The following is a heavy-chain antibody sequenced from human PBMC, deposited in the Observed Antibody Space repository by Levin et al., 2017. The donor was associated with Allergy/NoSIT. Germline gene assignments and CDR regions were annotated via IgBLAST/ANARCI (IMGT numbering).Heavy chain of an antibody. V-gene: IGHV3-74*03. CDR3: AGREAWFGEDRYFDL. CDR2: INSDGSST. CDR1: GTTFSSYW. J-gene: IGHJ2*01. Sequence: QSGGSLRLSCAASGTTFSSYWMHWVRQAPGKGPLWVSRINSDGSSTKYADSVKGRFTISRDNAKNTLYLQMDSLRGDDTAVYYCAGREAWFGEDRYFDLWGRGTLVTVSS. D-gene: IGHD3-10*01.